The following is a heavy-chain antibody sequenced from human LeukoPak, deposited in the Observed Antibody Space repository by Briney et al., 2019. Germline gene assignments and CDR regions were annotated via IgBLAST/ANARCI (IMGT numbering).Heavy chain of an antibody. CDR2: INHSGST. D-gene: IGHD6-19*01. CDR1: GGSFSGYY. V-gene: IGHV4-34*01. Sequence: KSSETLSLTCAVYGGSFSGYYWNWIRQTPGKGLEWIGEINHSGSTNYNPSLQSRVTISVDTSKNQFSLKMSSVTAADTAVYYCARDQCGSSGCRYFDYWGQGTLVTVAS. CDR3: ARDQCGSSGCRYFDY. J-gene: IGHJ4*02.